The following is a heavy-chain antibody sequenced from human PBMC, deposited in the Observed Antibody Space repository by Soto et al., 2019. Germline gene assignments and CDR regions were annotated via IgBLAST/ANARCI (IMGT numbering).Heavy chain of an antibody. CDR2: IYYTGRT. CDR1: GGSISSNSYY. V-gene: IGHV4-39*01. CDR3: ARQWPFGVVIILNWFDP. J-gene: IGHJ5*02. Sequence: PSETLSLTCTVSGGSISSNSYYWGWIRQPPGKGLEWIGSIYYTGRTYYNPSLKSRVTISVDTSKNQFSLRPSSVTAADTAMYFCARQWPFGVVIILNWFDPWGQGTLVTVSS. D-gene: IGHD3-3*01.